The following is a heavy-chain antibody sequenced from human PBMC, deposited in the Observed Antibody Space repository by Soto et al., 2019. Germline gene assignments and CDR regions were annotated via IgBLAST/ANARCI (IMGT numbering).Heavy chain of an antibody. CDR3: AGGRIVVETSRASYGMDV. V-gene: IGHV1-69*13. J-gene: IGHJ6*02. CDR2: IIPVFGII. Sequence: ASVKVSCKASGGNPSNSAISWVRQAPVQGLEWMGGIIPVFGIISYAQNFQGRVTITADESKSTAYMELSSLRVEDTAVYFCAGGRIVVETSRASYGMDVCGQATAVTVS. CDR1: GGNPSNSA. D-gene: IGHD3-22*01.